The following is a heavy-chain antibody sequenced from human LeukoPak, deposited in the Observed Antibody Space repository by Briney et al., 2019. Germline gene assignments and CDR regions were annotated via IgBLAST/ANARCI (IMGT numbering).Heavy chain of an antibody. J-gene: IGHJ4*02. CDR3: VRGLGYTYGTELLQY. CDR1: GLRFSDHH. CDR2: IRKKADSDTT. D-gene: IGHD5-18*01. V-gene: IGHV3-72*01. Sequence: QAGGSLRLSCATSGLRFSDHHMDWVRQAPGKGLDWVGRIRKKADSDTTEYAASVRGRFSISRDDSKNSLYLQMNSLKIEDTAVYYCVRGLGYTYGTELLQYWGQGTLVTVSS.